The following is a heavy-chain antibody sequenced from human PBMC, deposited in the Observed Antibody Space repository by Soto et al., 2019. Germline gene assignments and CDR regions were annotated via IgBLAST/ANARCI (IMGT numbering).Heavy chain of an antibody. CDR2: IIPIPGTA. V-gene: IGHV1-69*01. D-gene: IGHD2-2*01. J-gene: IGHJ6*02. CDR1: GGTFGSYA. CDR3: ARPQGSSTSVAIYYYYYYGMDV. Sequence: QVQLVQSGAEVKKPGSSVKVSCKASGGTFGSYAISWVRQAPGQGLEWMGGIIPIPGTANYAQKFQGRVTIAADESTSTAYMERSSLRSEDTAVYYCARPQGSSTSVAIYYYYYYGMDVWVQGTTVTVSS.